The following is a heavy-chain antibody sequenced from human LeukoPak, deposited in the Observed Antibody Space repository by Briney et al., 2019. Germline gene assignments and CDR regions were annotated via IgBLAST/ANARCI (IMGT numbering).Heavy chain of an antibody. Sequence: KPGGSLRLSCAASGFIFPNAWMHWVRQAPGKGLEWVGRIKNKNSGRTTNYIAPVKGRFTISRDDSRNTLYLEMKSLKTEDTAVYYCVTDGGLLHYYFTNWSQATLVTVSS. CDR1: GFIFPNAW. J-gene: IGHJ1*01. CDR3: VTDGGLLHYYFTN. V-gene: IGHV3-15*01. D-gene: IGHD3/OR15-3a*01. CDR2: IKNKNSGRTT.